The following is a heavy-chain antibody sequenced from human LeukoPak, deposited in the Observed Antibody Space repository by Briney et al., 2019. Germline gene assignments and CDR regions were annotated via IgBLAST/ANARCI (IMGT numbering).Heavy chain of an antibody. CDR2: IYYSGTT. Sequence: SETLSLTCTVSGGSISSGDYYWSWIRQPPGKGLEWIGYIYYSGTTYYNPSLKSRVTISVDTSKNQFSLKLTSVTAADTAVYYCARAYYYGSGTFDIWGQGTMVTVSS. V-gene: IGHV4-30-4*02. CDR3: ARAYYYGSGTFDI. CDR1: GGSISSGDYY. J-gene: IGHJ3*02. D-gene: IGHD3-10*01.